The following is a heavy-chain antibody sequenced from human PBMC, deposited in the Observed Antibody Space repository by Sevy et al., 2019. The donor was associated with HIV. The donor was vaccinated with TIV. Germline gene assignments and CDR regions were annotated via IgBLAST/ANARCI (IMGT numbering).Heavy chain of an antibody. CDR2: IYTSGST. CDR3: ARDSRDDSSGSNFDY. V-gene: IGHV4-4*07. D-gene: IGHD3-22*01. J-gene: IGHJ4*02. Sequence: SETLSLTCTASGGSISSYYWSWIRQPAGKGLEWIGRIYTSGSTNYNPSLKSRVTMSVDTSKNQFSLKLSSVTAADTAVYYCARDSRDDSSGSNFDYWGQGTLVTVSS. CDR1: GGSISSYY.